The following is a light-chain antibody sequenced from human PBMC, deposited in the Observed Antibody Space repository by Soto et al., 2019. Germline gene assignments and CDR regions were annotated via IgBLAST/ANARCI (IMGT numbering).Light chain of an antibody. J-gene: IGKJ3*01. V-gene: IGKV3-20*01. CDR2: GAS. CDR3: QQYGSLDPST. Sequence: EIVLTQSPGTLSLSPGERATLSCRASQSVSSSYLAWYQQKPGQAPRLLIYGASRRATGIPERLSGSGSGTDFTLTISRLEPEDFAVYYCQQYGSLDPSTFGPGTKVDIK. CDR1: QSVSSSY.